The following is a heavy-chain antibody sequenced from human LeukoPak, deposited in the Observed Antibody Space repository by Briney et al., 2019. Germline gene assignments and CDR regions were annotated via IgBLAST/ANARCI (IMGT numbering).Heavy chain of an antibody. D-gene: IGHD5-24*01. V-gene: IGHV3-21*01. CDR2: ISSSSSYI. CDR3: ARDSSGDGYKWD. J-gene: IGHJ4*02. CDR1: GFTFSSYE. Sequence: GGSLRLSCAASGFTFSSYEMNWVRQAPGKGLEWVSSISSSSSYIYYADSVKGRFTISRDNAKNSLYLQMNSLRAEDTAVYYCARDSSGDGYKWDWGQGTLVTVSS.